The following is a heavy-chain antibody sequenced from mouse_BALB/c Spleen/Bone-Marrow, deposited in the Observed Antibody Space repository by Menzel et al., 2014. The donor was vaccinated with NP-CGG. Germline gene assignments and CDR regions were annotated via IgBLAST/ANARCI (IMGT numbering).Heavy chain of an antibody. D-gene: IGHD2-4*01. CDR3: ARQAYYDQTEVSFVY. J-gene: IGHJ3*01. CDR1: GFTFSNYG. CDR2: ISGGGGYT. Sequence: EVKLVESGGGLVKSGGSLKLSCAASGFTFSNYGMSWVRQTPEKRLEWVATISGGGGYTFYSDSVKGRFTISRDNAKNNLYLQLSSLRSEDTAVYYCARQAYYDQTEVSFVYWGQGTLVTVSA. V-gene: IGHV5-9-2*01.